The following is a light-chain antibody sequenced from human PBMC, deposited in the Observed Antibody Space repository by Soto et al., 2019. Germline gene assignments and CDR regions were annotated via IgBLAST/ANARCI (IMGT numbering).Light chain of an antibody. J-gene: IGKJ2*01. Sequence: DIVVTQSPDTLSLSPGERATLSCRASQSVSSNYLAWYQQKPGQAPRLLIYGASTRATGIPDRFSGSGSGTDFTLTLSRLEHEDFAVYYCQQYGSSSYTLGQGTRLEIK. CDR3: QQYGSSSYT. CDR1: QSVSSNY. V-gene: IGKV3-20*01. CDR2: GAS.